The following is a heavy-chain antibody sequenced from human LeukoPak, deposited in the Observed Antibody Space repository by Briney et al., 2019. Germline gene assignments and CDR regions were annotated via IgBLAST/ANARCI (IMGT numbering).Heavy chain of an antibody. CDR2: ISSSSTYI. D-gene: IGHD6-19*01. CDR1: GFTFSSYG. CDR3: AKRSSGWYTGGYYYYMDV. Sequence: PGGSLRLSCAASGFTFSSYGMHWVRQAPGKGLEWVSFISSSSTYIYYADSVKGRFTISRDNAKNSLFLQMNSLRAEDTAVYYCAKRSSGWYTGGYYYYMDVWGKGTTVTISS. V-gene: IGHV3-21*04. J-gene: IGHJ6*03.